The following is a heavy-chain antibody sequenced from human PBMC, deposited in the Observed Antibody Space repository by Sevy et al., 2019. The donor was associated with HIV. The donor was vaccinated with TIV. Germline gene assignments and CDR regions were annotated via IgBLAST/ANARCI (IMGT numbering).Heavy chain of an antibody. Sequence: SETLSLTCTVSGGSISSYYWSWIRQPPGKGLEGIGYIYYSGSTNYNPSLKSRVTISVDTSKNQFSLKLSSVTAADTAVYYCARGLYSGSYYYFDYWGQGTLVTVSS. CDR2: IYYSGST. J-gene: IGHJ4*02. V-gene: IGHV4-59*01. CDR1: GGSISSYY. D-gene: IGHD1-26*01. CDR3: ARGLYSGSYYYFDY.